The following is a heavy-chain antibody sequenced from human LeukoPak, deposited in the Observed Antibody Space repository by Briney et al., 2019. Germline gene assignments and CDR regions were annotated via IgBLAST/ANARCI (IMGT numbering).Heavy chain of an antibody. CDR2: MNPNSGNT. V-gene: IGHV1-8*01. J-gene: IGHJ4*02. CDR1: GYTFTSYD. D-gene: IGHD3-3*01. Sequence: GASVKVPCKASGYTFTSYDINWVRQATGQGLEWMGWMNPNSGNTGYAQKFQGRVTMTRNTSISTAYMELSSLRSEDTAVYYCARVSTYFGVVTDFDYWGQGTLVTVSS. CDR3: ARVSTYFGVVTDFDY.